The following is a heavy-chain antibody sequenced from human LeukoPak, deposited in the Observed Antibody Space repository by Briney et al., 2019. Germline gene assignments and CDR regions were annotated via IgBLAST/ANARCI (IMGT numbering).Heavy chain of an antibody. CDR3: ARDVAARPRWFAP. CDR2: ISSGSGTI. D-gene: IGHD6-6*01. Sequence: GGSLRLSCAASGFTFSTSSMNWVRQAPGKGLEWISYISSGSGTIYYADSVKGRFTISRDNAKNSLYLQMNSLRAEDTAVYYCARDVAARPRWFAPWGQGTLVTVSS. V-gene: IGHV3-48*04. CDR1: GFTFSTSS. J-gene: IGHJ5*02.